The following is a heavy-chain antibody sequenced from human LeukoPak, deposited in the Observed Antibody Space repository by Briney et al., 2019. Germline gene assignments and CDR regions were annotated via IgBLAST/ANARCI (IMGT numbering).Heavy chain of an antibody. CDR1: GYSISSGYY. D-gene: IGHD4/OR15-4a*01. CDR3: ARLTMVTDSSFDI. J-gene: IGHJ3*02. CDR2: IYHSGST. V-gene: IGHV4-38-2*02. Sequence: SETLSLTCTVSGYSISSGYYWGWIRQPPGKGLEWIGNIYHSGSTYYNPSLKSRVTISVDTSKNQFSLKLSSATAAGTGVYYCARLTMVTDSSFDIWGQGTMVIVSS.